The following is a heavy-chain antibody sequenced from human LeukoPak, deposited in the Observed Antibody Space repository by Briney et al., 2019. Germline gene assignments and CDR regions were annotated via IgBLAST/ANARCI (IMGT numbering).Heavy chain of an antibody. CDR3: ASVTYYYDSSGPRGAFDI. CDR2: IYHSGST. CDR1: GYSISSGYY. Sequence: SETLSLTCTVSGYSISSGYYWGWIRQPPGKGLEWIGEIYHSGSTNYNPSLKSRVTISVDKSKNQFSLKLSSVTAADTAVYYCASVTYYYDSSGPRGAFDIWGQGAMVTVSS. D-gene: IGHD3-22*01. J-gene: IGHJ3*02. V-gene: IGHV4-38-2*02.